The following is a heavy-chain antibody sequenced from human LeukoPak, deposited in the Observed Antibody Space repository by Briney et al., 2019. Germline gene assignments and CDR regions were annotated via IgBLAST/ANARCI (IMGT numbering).Heavy chain of an antibody. CDR3: ARGQFEAWIQLWPTLGY. D-gene: IGHD5-18*01. CDR2: ISSSGSTI. CDR1: GFTFSDYY. J-gene: IGHJ4*02. Sequence: GGSLRLSCAASGFTFSDYYMSWIRQAPGKGLEWVSYISSSGSTIYYADSVKGRFTISRDNAKNSLYLQMNSLRAEDTAVYYCARGQFEAWIQLWPTLGYWGQGTLVTVSS. V-gene: IGHV3-11*01.